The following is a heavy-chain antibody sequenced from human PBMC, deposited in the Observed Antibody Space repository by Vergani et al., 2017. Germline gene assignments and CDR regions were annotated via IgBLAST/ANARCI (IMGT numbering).Heavy chain of an antibody. CDR1: GFTFSSYA. J-gene: IGHJ4*02. CDR3: AKSWDYGDSYFDY. D-gene: IGHD4-17*01. Sequence: EVQLLESGGGLVQPGGSLRLSCAASGFTFSSYAMSWVRQVPGKGLEWVSAISGSGGSTYYADSVKGRFTISRDNSKNTLYLQMNSLRAEDTSVYYCAKSWDYGDSYFDYWGQGTLVTVSS. CDR2: ISGSGGST. V-gene: IGHV3-23*01.